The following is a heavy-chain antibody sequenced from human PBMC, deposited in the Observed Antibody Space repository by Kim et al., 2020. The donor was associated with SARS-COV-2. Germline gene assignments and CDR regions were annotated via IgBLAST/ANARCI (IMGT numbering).Heavy chain of an antibody. V-gene: IGHV3-30*03. D-gene: IGHD1-26*01. CDR3: ARPTSGSYFNWFDP. Sequence: LSLTCAASGFAFSNFGMHWVRQAPGKGLEWVAVIPYDGRNKYYADSVQGRFTISRDNSRNTLYLQMNRLRTDDTAVYFCARPTSGSYFNWFDPWGQG. CDR2: IPYDGRNK. J-gene: IGHJ5*02. CDR1: GFAFSNFG.